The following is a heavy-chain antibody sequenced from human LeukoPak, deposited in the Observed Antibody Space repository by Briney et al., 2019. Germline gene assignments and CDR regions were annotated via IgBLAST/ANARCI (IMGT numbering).Heavy chain of an antibody. J-gene: IGHJ5*02. D-gene: IGHD3-9*01. V-gene: IGHV4-59*08. Sequence: PSETLSLTCSVTGVSITSDYWSWIRQPPGKGLEWIGYIYYSGSTNYNPSLKSRVTISVSTSKNQFSLKLSSVTAADTAVYYCATSDYDILTGYYTNWFDPWGQGTLVTVSS. CDR1: GVSITSDY. CDR2: IYYSGST. CDR3: ATSDYDILTGYYTNWFDP.